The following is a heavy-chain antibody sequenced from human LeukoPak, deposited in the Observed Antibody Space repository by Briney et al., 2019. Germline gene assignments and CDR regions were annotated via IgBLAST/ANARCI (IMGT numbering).Heavy chain of an antibody. CDR2: IIPIFGTA. V-gene: IGHV1-69*05. D-gene: IGHD5-18*01. CDR3: ASDVEEYSYGYLHY. J-gene: IGHJ4*01. Sequence: SVKVSCKASGGTFSSYAISWVRQAPGQGLEWMGRIIPIFGTANYAQKFQGRVTITTDESTSTAYMELSSLRCRVTAVYWCASDVEEYSYGYLHYSGHGTLVPVSS. CDR1: GGTFSSYA.